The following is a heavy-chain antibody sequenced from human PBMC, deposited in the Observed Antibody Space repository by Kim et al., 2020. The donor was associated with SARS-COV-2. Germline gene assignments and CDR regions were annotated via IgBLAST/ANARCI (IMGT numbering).Heavy chain of an antibody. J-gene: IGHJ6*02. CDR1: GYTFTSYG. Sequence: ASVKVSCKASGYTFTSYGISWVRQAPGQGLEWMGWISAYNGNTNYAQKLQGRVTMTTDTSTSTAYMELRSLRSDDTAVYYCARDGGKWYYYYYGMDVWGQGTTVTVSS. V-gene: IGHV1-18*01. CDR3: ARDGGKWYYYYYGMDV. D-gene: IGHD2-15*01. CDR2: ISAYNGNT.